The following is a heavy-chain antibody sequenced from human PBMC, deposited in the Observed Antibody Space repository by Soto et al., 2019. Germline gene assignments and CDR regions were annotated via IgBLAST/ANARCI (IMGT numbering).Heavy chain of an antibody. V-gene: IGHV1-69*01. Sequence: QVQLVQSGAEVKKPGSSVKVSCKASGGTFSSYAISGVRQAPGQGLEWMGGIIPIFDTANYAQKFQGRVTITADESTITAYMELSSLRSEDTAVYSCARGPYSGYDWANFDYWGQGTLVTVST. CDR2: IIPIFDTA. CDR3: ARGPYSGYDWANFDY. D-gene: IGHD5-12*01. CDR1: GGTFSSYA. J-gene: IGHJ4*02.